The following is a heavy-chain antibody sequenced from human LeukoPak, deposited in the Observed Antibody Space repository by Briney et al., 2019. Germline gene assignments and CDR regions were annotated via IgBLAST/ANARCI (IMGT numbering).Heavy chain of an antibody. CDR2: ISGSGGST. J-gene: IGHJ4*02. CDR1: GFTFSSYA. CDR3: AKANMVRGVTLKFDY. D-gene: IGHD3-10*01. Sequence: PGGSLRPSCAASGFTFSSYAMSWVRQAPGKGLEWVSAISGSGGSTYYADSVKGRFTISRDNSKNTLYLQMNSLRAEDTAVYYCAKANMVRGVTLKFDYWGRGTLVTVSS. V-gene: IGHV3-23*01.